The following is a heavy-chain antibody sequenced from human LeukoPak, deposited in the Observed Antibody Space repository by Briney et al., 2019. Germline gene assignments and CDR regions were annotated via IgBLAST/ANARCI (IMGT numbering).Heavy chain of an antibody. V-gene: IGHV1-46*01. CDR1: GYTFTNYY. D-gene: IGHD1-26*01. Sequence: VASVKVSCKASGYTFTNYYIHWVRQAPGQGLEWMGLIDPSGASTSYAQNFQGRVTMTRDTSTSTVYMELSSLRSEDTAVYYCARAQSGSYLGNWFDPWGQGTLVTVSS. CDR2: IDPSGAST. J-gene: IGHJ5*02. CDR3: ARAQSGSYLGNWFDP.